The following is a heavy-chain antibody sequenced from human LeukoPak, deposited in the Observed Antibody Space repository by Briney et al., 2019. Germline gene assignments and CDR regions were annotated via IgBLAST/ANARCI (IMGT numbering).Heavy chain of an antibody. J-gene: IGHJ2*01. V-gene: IGHV4-39*01. CDR2: IYYTRST. CDR3: ARGVTMIVVVIHDWYFDL. CDR1: GGSISSYY. D-gene: IGHD3-22*01. Sequence: SETLSLTCTVSGGSISSYYWSWVRQPPGKGLEWIGSIYYTRSTYYNPSLKSRVTISVDTSKNQFSLKLTSVPDADTAVYYCARGVTMIVVVIHDWYFDLWGRGTLVTVSS.